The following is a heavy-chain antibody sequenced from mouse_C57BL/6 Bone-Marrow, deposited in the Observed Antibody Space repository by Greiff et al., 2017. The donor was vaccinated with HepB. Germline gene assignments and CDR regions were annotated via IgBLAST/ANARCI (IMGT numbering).Heavy chain of an antibody. CDR3: ARDYGSSHWYFDV. D-gene: IGHD1-1*01. CDR1: GYSITSDY. CDR2: ISYSGST. J-gene: IGHJ1*03. Sequence: EVHLVESGPGLAKPSQTLSLTCSVTGYSITSDYWNWIRKFPGNKLEYMGYISYSGSTYYNPSLKSRISITRDTSKNQYYLQLNSVTTEDTATYYCARDYGSSHWYFDVWGTGTTVTVSS. V-gene: IGHV3-8*01.